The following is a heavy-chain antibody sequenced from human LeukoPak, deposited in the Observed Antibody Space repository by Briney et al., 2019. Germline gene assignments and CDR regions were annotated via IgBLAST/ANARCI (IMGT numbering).Heavy chain of an antibody. V-gene: IGHV4-30-2*01. D-gene: IGHD2-21*01. CDR1: GGSISSGGFS. CDR2: IYHSGST. CDR3: ARVHISNWFDP. J-gene: IGHJ5*02. Sequence: PSQTLSLTCAVSGGSISSGGFSWGWIRQPPGKGLEWIGYIYHSGSTYYNPSLKSRVTISVDRSKNQFSLKLSSVTAADTAVYYCARVHISNWFDPWGQGTLVTVSS.